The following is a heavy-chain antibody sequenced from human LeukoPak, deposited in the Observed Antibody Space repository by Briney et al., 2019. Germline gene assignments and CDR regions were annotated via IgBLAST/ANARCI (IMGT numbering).Heavy chain of an antibody. CDR3: ARDGPDYGDYINFDY. Sequence: ASVKLSCKASGYSFTNYCITWVRQPPGQWLEWMVLIIAYNRKTNYAQKFKGRVTMTTDTSTNTAYMERRSLRYDDTDVYYCARDGPDYGDYINFDYWGQGTLVTVSS. V-gene: IGHV1-18*01. D-gene: IGHD4-17*01. J-gene: IGHJ4*02. CDR1: GYSFTNYC. CDR2: IIAYNRKT.